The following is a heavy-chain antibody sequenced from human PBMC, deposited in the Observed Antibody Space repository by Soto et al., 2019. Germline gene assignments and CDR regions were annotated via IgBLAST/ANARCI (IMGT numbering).Heavy chain of an antibody. Sequence: GESLKISCKGSGYSLTSYWISWVRQMPGKGLEWMGRIDPSDSYTNYSPSFQGHVTISADKSISTAYLQWSSLKASDTAMYYCARRASLLWFGELGTDYYYGMDVWGQGTTVTVSS. V-gene: IGHV5-10-1*01. CDR3: ARRASLLWFGELGTDYYYGMDV. CDR2: IDPSDSYT. CDR1: GYSLTSYW. J-gene: IGHJ6*02. D-gene: IGHD3-10*01.